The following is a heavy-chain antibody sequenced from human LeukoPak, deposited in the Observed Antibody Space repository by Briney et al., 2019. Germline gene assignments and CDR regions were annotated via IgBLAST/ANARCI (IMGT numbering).Heavy chain of an antibody. CDR2: INPNSGGT. CDR1: GYTFTGYY. CDR3: ARDLGQWPAPTPDAFDI. D-gene: IGHD6-19*01. Sequence: ASVKVSCKASGYTFTGYYMHWVRQAPGRGLEWMGRINPNSGGTNYAQKFQGRVTITADESTSTAYMELSSLRSEDTAVYYCARDLGQWPAPTPDAFDIWGQGTMVTVSS. J-gene: IGHJ3*02. V-gene: IGHV1-2*06.